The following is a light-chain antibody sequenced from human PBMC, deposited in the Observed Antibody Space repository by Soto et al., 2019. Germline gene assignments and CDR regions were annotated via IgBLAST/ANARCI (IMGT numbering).Light chain of an antibody. CDR2: WAS. Sequence: DIVMTQSPDSLAVSLGERATINCKSSQSVLYSSNNKNYLAWYQQKPGQPPKLLIYWASTRESGVPDRFSGRGSGTEFTLTISSLQAEDVAGYFCQQYFSTPLTFRGGTKVEIK. V-gene: IGKV4-1*01. CDR1: QSVLYSSNNKNY. CDR3: QQYFSTPLT. J-gene: IGKJ4*01.